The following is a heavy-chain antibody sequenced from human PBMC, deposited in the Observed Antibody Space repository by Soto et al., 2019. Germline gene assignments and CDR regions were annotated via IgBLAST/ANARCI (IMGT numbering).Heavy chain of an antibody. J-gene: IGHJ4*02. Sequence: ASVKVSCKASGYTFTGYYMHWVRQAPGQGLEWMGWINPNSGGTNYAQKLQGRVTMTRDPSISTAYMELSRLRSDDTAVYYCARDIDMDIVVEVAATAPGYWGQGALVTVSS. D-gene: IGHD2-15*01. CDR2: INPNSGGT. V-gene: IGHV1-2*02. CDR1: GYTFTGYY. CDR3: ARDIDMDIVVEVAATAPGY.